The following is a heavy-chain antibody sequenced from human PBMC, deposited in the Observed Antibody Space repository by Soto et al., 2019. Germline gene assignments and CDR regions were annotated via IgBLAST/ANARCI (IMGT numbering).Heavy chain of an antibody. D-gene: IGHD2-15*01. CDR3: AKGLLSGGSPNYYYYYYMDV. Sequence: GGSLRLSCAASGFTFSSYAMSWVRQAPGKGLEWVSAISGSGGSTYYADSVKGRFTISRDNSKNTLYLQMNSLRAEDTAVYYCAKGLLSGGSPNYYYYYYMDVWGKGTTVTVSS. CDR2: ISGSGGST. V-gene: IGHV3-23*01. J-gene: IGHJ6*03. CDR1: GFTFSSYA.